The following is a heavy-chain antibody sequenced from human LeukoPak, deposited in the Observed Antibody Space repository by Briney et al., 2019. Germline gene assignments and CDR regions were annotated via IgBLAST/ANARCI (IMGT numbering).Heavy chain of an antibody. Sequence: PGGSLRLSCAASGFTFSSYAMSWVRQAPGKGLEWVSAISGSGDTPYYTDSVQGRFTISRDNSKNTLSLQMNRLRAEDTAVYYCAKGVSLVRGIIDYHYFYGLDVWGQGTTVTVSS. CDR2: ISGSGDTP. V-gene: IGHV3-23*01. D-gene: IGHD3-10*01. CDR1: GFTFSSYA. CDR3: AKGVSLVRGIIDYHYFYGLDV. J-gene: IGHJ6*02.